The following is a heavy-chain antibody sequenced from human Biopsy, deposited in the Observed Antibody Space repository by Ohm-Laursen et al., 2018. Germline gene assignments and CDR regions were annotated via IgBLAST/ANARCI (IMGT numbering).Heavy chain of an antibody. Sequence: SDTLSLTCAVSGDSVTKYYWSWIRQPPGKGLEWIGCLFTSGTTNYSPSLNNRVTMSVDTSKNQFSLRLTSVTAADTAVYYCVRGGSGSFPFDYWGPGTLVTVSS. D-gene: IGHD3-10*01. CDR3: VRGGSGSFPFDY. V-gene: IGHV4-4*07. J-gene: IGHJ4*02. CDR1: GDSVTKYY. CDR2: LFTSGTT.